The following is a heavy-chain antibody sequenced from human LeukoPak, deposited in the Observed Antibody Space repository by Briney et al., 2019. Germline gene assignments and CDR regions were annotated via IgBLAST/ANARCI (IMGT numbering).Heavy chain of an antibody. Sequence: PSETLSLTCTVSGGSISSYYWSWIRQPPGKGLEWIGYIYYRGSTNYNPSLKSRVTISVDTSKNQFSLKLSSVTAADTAVYYCARDRHSYYDSSGFDPWGQGTLVTVSS. CDR2: IYYRGST. J-gene: IGHJ5*02. D-gene: IGHD3-22*01. V-gene: IGHV4-59*01. CDR3: ARDRHSYYDSSGFDP. CDR1: GGSISSYY.